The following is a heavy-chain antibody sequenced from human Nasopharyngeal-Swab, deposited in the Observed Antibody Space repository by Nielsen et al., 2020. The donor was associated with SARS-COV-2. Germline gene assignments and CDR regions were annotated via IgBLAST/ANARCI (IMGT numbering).Heavy chain of an antibody. J-gene: IGHJ5*02. CDR3: ARGGDPREVVAATDCFDP. CDR2: INPGGGSA. D-gene: IGHD2-15*01. Sequence: WVRQAPGQGLECMGIINPGGGSARYSQNFQGRVTMTRDTSTSTVYMELSSLRSEDTAVYYCARGGDPREVVAATDCFDPWGQGTLVTVSS. V-gene: IGHV1-46*01.